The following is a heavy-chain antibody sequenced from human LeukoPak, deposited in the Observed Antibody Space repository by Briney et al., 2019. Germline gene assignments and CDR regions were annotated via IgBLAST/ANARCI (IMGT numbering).Heavy chain of an antibody. J-gene: IGHJ3*02. D-gene: IGHD3-22*01. CDR1: GFTVSSYG. CDR2: ISGSGGST. CDR3: AKVYYDSSGYYDAFDI. V-gene: IGHV3-23*01. Sequence: PGGTLRLSCAASGFTVSSYGMSWVRQAPGKGLEWVSAISGSGGSTYYADSVKGRFTISRDKSKNTLYLQMNSLRAEDTAVYYCAKVYYDSSGYYDAFDIWGQGTMVTVSS.